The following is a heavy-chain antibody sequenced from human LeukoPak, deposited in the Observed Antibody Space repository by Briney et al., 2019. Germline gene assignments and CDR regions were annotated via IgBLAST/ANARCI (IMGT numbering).Heavy chain of an antibody. J-gene: IGHJ5*02. D-gene: IGHD2-8*02. Sequence: KPSETLSLTCTVSGGSISSRSYYCGWIRQPPGKGLEWIGSIYYSGSTYYNPSLKSRVTISVDTSKNQFSLKLSSVTAADTAVYYCARHQVAYIGWFDPWGQGTLVTVSS. V-gene: IGHV4-39*01. CDR1: GGSISSRSYY. CDR3: ARHQVAYIGWFDP. CDR2: IYYSGST.